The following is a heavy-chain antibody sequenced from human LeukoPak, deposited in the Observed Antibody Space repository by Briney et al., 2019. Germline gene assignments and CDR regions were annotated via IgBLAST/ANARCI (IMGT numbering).Heavy chain of an antibody. CDR1: GASISSNNW. CDR3: ASAEPRGIIWYPY. Sequence: SGTLSLTCAVSGASISSNNWWWSWVRQPPGKGLEWIGEIYHSGSTNYNPSLKSRVTMSVDKSKNQFSLKLGSVTAADTAVYHCASAEPRGIIWYPYWGQGTLVTVSS. D-gene: IGHD6-13*01. J-gene: IGHJ4*02. V-gene: IGHV4-4*02. CDR2: IYHSGST.